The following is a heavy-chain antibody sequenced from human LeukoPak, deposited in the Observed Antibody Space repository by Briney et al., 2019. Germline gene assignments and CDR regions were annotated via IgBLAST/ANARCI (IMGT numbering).Heavy chain of an antibody. CDR3: ARDGDYYYGMDV. D-gene: IGHD3-10*01. Sequence: PGRSLRLSCAASGFTFSSYAMHWVRQAPGKGLEWVAVISYDGSNKYYADSVKGRFTISRDNSKNTLYLQMNSLRAEDTAVYYCARDGDYYYGMDVWGQGTTVTVSS. V-gene: IGHV3-30-3*01. CDR2: ISYDGSNK. J-gene: IGHJ6*02. CDR1: GFTFSSYA.